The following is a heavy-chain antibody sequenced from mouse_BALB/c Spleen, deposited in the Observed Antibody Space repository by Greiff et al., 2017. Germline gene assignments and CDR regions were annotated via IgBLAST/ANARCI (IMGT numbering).Heavy chain of an antibody. CDR1: GFTFSSFG. Sequence: EVKLVESGGGLVQPGGSRKLSCAASGFTFSSFGMHWVRQAPEKGLEWVAYISRGSSTIYYADTVKGRFTISRDNPKNTQFLQMTSLRSEDTAMYYCTSDPYYDGSSPLAMDYWGQGTSVTVSS. CDR3: TSDPYYDGSSPLAMDY. V-gene: IGHV5-17*02. CDR2: ISRGSSTI. J-gene: IGHJ4*01. D-gene: IGHD1-1*01.